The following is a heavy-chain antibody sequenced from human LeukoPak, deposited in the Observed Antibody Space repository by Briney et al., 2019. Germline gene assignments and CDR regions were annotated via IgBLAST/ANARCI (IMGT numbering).Heavy chain of an antibody. Sequence: SVKVCRKASGGTFSSYAISWVRQAPGQGLEWMGRIIPILGIANYAQKFQGRVTITADKSTSTAYMELSSLRSEDTAVYYCARPHSEGELLSDAFDIWGQGTMVTVSS. CDR3: ARPHSEGELLSDAFDI. CDR2: IIPILGIA. CDR1: GGTFSSYA. D-gene: IGHD3-10*01. V-gene: IGHV1-69*04. J-gene: IGHJ3*02.